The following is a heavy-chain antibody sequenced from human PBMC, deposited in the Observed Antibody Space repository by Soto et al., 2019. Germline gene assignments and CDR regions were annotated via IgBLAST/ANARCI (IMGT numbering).Heavy chain of an antibody. V-gene: IGHV1-69*04. D-gene: IGHD6-19*01. Sequence: SVKVSCKASGGTFSSYTISWVRQAPGQGLEWMGRIIPNLGIANYAQKFQGRVTITTDKSTSTAYMELSSLRSDDTAVYYCARDPGGWLDYWGQGTLVTVSS. CDR3: ARDPGGWLDY. J-gene: IGHJ4*02. CDR2: IIPNLGIA. CDR1: GGTFSSYT.